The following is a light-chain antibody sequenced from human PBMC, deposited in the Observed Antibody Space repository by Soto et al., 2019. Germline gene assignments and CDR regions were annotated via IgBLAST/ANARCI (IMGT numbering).Light chain of an antibody. CDR1: SSDVGGYNY. J-gene: IGLJ2*01. Sequence: QSVLTQPPSASGSPGQSVTISCTGTSSDVGGYNYVSWHQQHPGKAPKLMIYEVSKRPSGVPDRFSGSKSGNTASLTVSGLQAEDEADYYCSSYAGSNNPVVFGGGTKLTVL. CDR2: EVS. V-gene: IGLV2-8*01. CDR3: SSYAGSNNPVV.